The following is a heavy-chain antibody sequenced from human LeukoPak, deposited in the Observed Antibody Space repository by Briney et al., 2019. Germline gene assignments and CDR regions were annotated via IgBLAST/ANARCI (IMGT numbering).Heavy chain of an antibody. D-gene: IGHD4-17*01. CDR1: GGTFSSYA. V-gene: IGHV1-69*13. CDR2: IIPIFGTA. Sequence: WASVKVSCKASGGTFSSYATSWVRQAPGQGLEWMGGIIPIFGTANYAQKFQGRVTITADESTSTAYMELSSLRSEDTAVYYCARDHPDYGNDYWGQGTLVTVSS. CDR3: ARDHPDYGNDY. J-gene: IGHJ4*02.